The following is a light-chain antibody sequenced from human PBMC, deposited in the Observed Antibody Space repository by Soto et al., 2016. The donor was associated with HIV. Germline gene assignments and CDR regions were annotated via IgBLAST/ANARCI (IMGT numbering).Light chain of an antibody. J-gene: IGLJ3*02. Sequence: SYELTQPPSVSVALGKTATITCGGDNIGSQSVHWYQQKPGQAPVLVVYDDDDRPSGIPERFSGSSSGNTATLTISRVEIGDEADYYCQVWDSSSDHWVFGGGTKLTV. CDR1: NIGSQS. CDR3: QVWDSSSDHWV. CDR2: DDD. V-gene: IGLV3-21*03.